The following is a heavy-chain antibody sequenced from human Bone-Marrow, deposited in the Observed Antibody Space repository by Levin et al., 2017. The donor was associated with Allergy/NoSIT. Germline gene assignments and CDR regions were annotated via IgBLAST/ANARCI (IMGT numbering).Heavy chain of an antibody. V-gene: IGHV3-7*03. CDR1: GFTFSSYW. CDR2: IKEDGSEK. D-gene: IGHD4-17*01. J-gene: IGHJ6*03. Sequence: SCAASGFTFSSYWMGWVRQAPGKGLEWVANIKEDGSEKYYVDSVMGRFTISRDNAKNSLFLQMSSLRSEDTAVYHCARVRTTVATSHYYYYMDVWGKGTTVTVSS. CDR3: ARVRTTVATSHYYYYMDV.